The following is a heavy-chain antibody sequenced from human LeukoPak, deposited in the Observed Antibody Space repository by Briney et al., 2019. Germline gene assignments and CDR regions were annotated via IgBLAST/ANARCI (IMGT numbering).Heavy chain of an antibody. CDR3: ARGPPRGKYYYMDV. CDR2: IGTASDT. Sequence: GGSLRLSCAASGFTFSSFDMHWVRQPTGQGLEWVSTIGTASDTYYPGSVEGRFPLSRDNAKNSLYLQMNSLTAGDTAVYYCARGPPRGKYYYMDVWGKGTTVTVSS. J-gene: IGHJ6*03. CDR1: GFTFSSFD. D-gene: IGHD1-1*01. V-gene: IGHV3-13*01.